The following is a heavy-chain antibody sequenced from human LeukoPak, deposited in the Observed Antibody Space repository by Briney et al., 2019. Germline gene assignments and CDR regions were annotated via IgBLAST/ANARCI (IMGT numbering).Heavy chain of an antibody. J-gene: IGHJ4*02. Sequence: KPSETLSLTCTVSGGSISSSSYYWGWIRRPPGKGLEWIGSIYYSGSTYYNPSLKSRVTISVDTSKNQFSLKLSSVTAADTAVYYCARRIVVTRGFDYWGQGTLVTVSS. V-gene: IGHV4-39*01. CDR3: ARRIVVTRGFDY. CDR1: GGSISSSSYY. D-gene: IGHD4-23*01. CDR2: IYYSGST.